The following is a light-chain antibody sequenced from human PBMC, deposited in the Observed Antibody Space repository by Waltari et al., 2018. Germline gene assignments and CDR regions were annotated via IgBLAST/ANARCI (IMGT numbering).Light chain of an antibody. CDR3: CSYAGSSTFV. Sequence: QSALTQPASVSGSPGQSITISCTGPSSDVGSYNLVSWYQQHPGKAPKLMIYEVSKRPSGVSNRFSGSKSGNTASLTISGLRAEDEADYYCCSYAGSSTFVFGGGTKLTVL. CDR2: EVS. CDR1: SSDVGSYNL. J-gene: IGLJ2*01. V-gene: IGLV2-23*02.